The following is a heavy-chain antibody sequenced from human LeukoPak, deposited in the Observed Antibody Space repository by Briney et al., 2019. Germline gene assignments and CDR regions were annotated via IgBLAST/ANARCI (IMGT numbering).Heavy chain of an antibody. Sequence: ASVKVSCKASGYTFTGEYIHWVRQAPGQGLEWMAWINPNSGGTNYAQKFQGRVTISRDTSISTAYMELSRLRSDDTAVYYCARDMTGYTAIAFDIWGQGTMVTVSS. D-gene: IGHD5-18*01. CDR1: GYTFTGEY. CDR3: ARDMTGYTAIAFDI. J-gene: IGHJ3*02. CDR2: INPNSGGT. V-gene: IGHV1-2*02.